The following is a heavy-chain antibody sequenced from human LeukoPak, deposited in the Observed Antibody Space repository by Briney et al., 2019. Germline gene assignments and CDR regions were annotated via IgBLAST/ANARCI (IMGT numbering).Heavy chain of an antibody. CDR2: ISGDGDNT. D-gene: IGHD5-12*01. CDR1: GFTFGDYA. V-gene: IGHV3-43*02. J-gene: IGHJ4*02. CDR3: AKDPGYATYYFDS. Sequence: PGGSMRLSCAAYGFTFGDYAMHWVRQAPGKGLEWVSLISGDGDNTYYADSVKGRFTISRDNSKNSLFLQLSSLKTEDTALYYCAKDPGYATYYFDSWGQGALVTVSS.